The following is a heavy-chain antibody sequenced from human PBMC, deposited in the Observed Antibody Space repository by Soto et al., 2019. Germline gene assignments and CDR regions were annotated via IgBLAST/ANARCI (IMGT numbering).Heavy chain of an antibody. CDR1: GYTFTSYG. J-gene: IGHJ4*02. CDR2: ISAYNGNT. CDR3: ARDAEVSGELYY. Sequence: QVQLVQSGAEVKKPGASVKVSCKASGYTFTSYGISWVRQAPAQGLEWMGWISAYNGNTNYAQKLQGRVSMTTDTATSIASMELRSLRSDDTAVYYCARDAEVSGELYYWGQGTLVTVSS. D-gene: IGHD3-16*01. V-gene: IGHV1-18*01.